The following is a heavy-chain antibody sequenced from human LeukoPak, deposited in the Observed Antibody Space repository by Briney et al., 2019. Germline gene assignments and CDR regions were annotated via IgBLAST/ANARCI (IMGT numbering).Heavy chain of an antibody. CDR2: INQDGSEE. V-gene: IGHV3-7*01. CDR1: GFTFSNYW. D-gene: IGHD5-12*01. CDR3: VSDGGVSGYDLLDY. J-gene: IGHJ4*02. Sequence: PGGSLRLSCAASGFTFSNYWMTWVRQPPGKGLEWVAHINQDGSEEHYMDSAKARFTISRDNAKNSLSLQMNSLRAEDTAVYYCVSDGGVSGYDLLDYWGQGTLVTVSS.